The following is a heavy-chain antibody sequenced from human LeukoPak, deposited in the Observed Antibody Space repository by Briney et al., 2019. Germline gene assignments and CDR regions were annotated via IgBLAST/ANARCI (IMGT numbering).Heavy chain of an antibody. V-gene: IGHV1-18*01. CDR2: ISAYNGNT. J-gene: IGHJ4*02. CDR1: GYTFTSYG. Sequence: GASVKVSCKASGYTFTSYGISWVRQAPGQGLGWMGWISAYNGNTNYAQKLQGRVTMTTDTSTSTAYMELRSLRSDDTAVYYCARVAEYYYDSSGYSDLDYWGQGTLVTVSS. D-gene: IGHD3-22*01. CDR3: ARVAEYYYDSSGYSDLDY.